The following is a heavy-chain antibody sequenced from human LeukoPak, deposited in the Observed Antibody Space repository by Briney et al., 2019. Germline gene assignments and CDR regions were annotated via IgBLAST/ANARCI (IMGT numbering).Heavy chain of an antibody. Sequence: PGGSLRLSCGASGFTVSSNYMSWVRQAPGKGLEWVSVIYSGGSTYYADSVKGRFTISRDNSKNTLYLQMNSLRAEDTAVYYCARDLVDYYYMDVWGKGTTVTVSS. J-gene: IGHJ6*03. CDR3: ARDLVDYYYMDV. CDR1: GFTVSSNY. V-gene: IGHV3-53*01. D-gene: IGHD3-9*01. CDR2: IYSGGST.